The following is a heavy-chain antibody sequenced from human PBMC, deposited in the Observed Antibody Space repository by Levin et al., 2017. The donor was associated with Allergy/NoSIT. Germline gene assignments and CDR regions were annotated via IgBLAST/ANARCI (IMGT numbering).Heavy chain of an antibody. CDR1: GFTFNNAW. CDR3: TTGGDVGWWSLHY. V-gene: IGHV3-15*01. J-gene: IGHJ4*02. Sequence: GGSLRLSCAASGFTFNNAWMSWVRQAPGKGLEWVGRINAKTGGATIDYAAPVKGRFSISRDDSKNTLSLQMNSLKTDDTAVYFCTTGGDVGWWSLHYWGQGTLVTVSS. CDR2: INAKTGGATI. D-gene: IGHD2-15*01.